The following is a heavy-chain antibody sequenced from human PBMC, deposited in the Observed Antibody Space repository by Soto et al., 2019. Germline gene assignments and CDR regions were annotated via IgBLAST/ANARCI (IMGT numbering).Heavy chain of an antibody. CDR3: AKGGDRGYSYVKMGPFDY. J-gene: IGHJ4*02. CDR2: ISYDGSNK. V-gene: IGHV3-30*18. CDR1: GFTFSSYG. Sequence: GGSLRLSCAASGFTFSSYGMHWVRQAPGKGLEWVAVISYDGSNKYYVDSVKGRFIISSDNSKNTLYLQMNSLRAEDTAVYYCAKGGDRGYSYVKMGPFDYWGQGTLVTVSS. D-gene: IGHD5-18*01.